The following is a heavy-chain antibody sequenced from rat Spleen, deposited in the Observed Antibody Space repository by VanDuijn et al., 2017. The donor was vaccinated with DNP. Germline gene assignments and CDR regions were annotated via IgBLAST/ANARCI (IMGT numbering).Heavy chain of an antibody. V-gene: IGHV5-22*01. Sequence: EVQLVESGGGLVQPGRSLKLSCAASGFTFSDYYMAWVRQAPTRGLEWVAYIGSDGYAPYYGVSVKGRFTISRDNAKSTLYLQMNSLRSEDMATYYCATGVAYWGQGTLVTVSS. CDR3: ATGVAY. CDR1: GFTFSDYY. J-gene: IGHJ3*01. CDR2: IGSDGYAP. D-gene: IGHD1-11*01.